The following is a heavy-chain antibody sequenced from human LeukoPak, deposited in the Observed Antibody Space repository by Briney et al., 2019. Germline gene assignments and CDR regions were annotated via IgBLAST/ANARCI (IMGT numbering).Heavy chain of an antibody. V-gene: IGHV4-59*01. CDR1: GGSISSYY. J-gene: IGHJ5*02. CDR3: ARMGVVVNWFDP. CDR2: IYYSGST. D-gene: IGHD2-15*01. Sequence: SETLSLTCTVSGGSISSYYWSWIQQPPGKGLEWIGYIYYSGSTNYNPSLKSRVTISVDTSKNQFSLKLSSVTAADTAVYYCARMGVVVNWFDPWGQGTLVTVSS.